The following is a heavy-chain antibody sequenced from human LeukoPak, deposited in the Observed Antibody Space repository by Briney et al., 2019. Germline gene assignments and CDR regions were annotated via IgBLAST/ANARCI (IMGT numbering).Heavy chain of an antibody. Sequence: PGGSLRLSCAASGFTFSSYSMHWVRQPPGKGLVWVSRIYTDGGSTTYADSVKGRFTISRDNAKNTLYLQMNSLRAEDTAVYYCARETVDAGYYMGVWGKGTTVTVSS. CDR1: GFTFSSYS. CDR2: IYTDGGST. CDR3: ARETVDAGYYMGV. D-gene: IGHD4-11*01. J-gene: IGHJ6*03. V-gene: IGHV3-74*01.